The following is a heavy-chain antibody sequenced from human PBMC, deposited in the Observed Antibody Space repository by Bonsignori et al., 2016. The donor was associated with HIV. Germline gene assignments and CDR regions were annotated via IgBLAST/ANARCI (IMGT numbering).Heavy chain of an antibody. Sequence: GESLKISCTASGFTFGDYAMSWVRQAPGKGLEWVGFIRTKAYGGTTEYAASVKGRFTISRDDSKSIAYLQMNSLKTEDTAVYYCCGSSGYPNWFDPWGLGTLVTVS. CDR2: IRTKAYGGTT. D-gene: IGHD3-22*01. CDR3: CGSSGYPNWFDP. CDR1: GFTFGDYA. V-gene: IGHV3-49*04. J-gene: IGHJ5*02.